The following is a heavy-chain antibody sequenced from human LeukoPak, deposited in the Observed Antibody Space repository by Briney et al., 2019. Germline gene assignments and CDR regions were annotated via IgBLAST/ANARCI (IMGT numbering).Heavy chain of an antibody. D-gene: IGHD3-22*01. J-gene: IGHJ4*02. CDR2: ISSSSSTI. Sequence: GGSLRLSCAASGFTSSSHSMNWVRQAPGKGLEWVSYISSSSSTIYYADSVKGRFTISRDNAKNSLYLQMNSLRAEDTAVYYCARGAYYYEDWGQGTLVTVSS. CDR1: GFTSSSHS. CDR3: ARGAYYYED. V-gene: IGHV3-48*01.